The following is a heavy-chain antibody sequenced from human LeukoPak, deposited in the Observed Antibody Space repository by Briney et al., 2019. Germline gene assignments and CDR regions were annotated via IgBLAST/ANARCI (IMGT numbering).Heavy chain of an antibody. D-gene: IGHD4-17*01. Sequence: PGASLRLSCAASGFTFDDYAMHWVRQAPGKGLEWVSGISWNSGSIGYADSVKGRFTISRDNAKNSLYLQMNSLRAEDTALYYCAKDAGSQGRGGTVTTMYNWFDPWGQGTLVTVSS. CDR3: AKDAGSQGRGGTVTTMYNWFDP. CDR2: ISWNSGSI. J-gene: IGHJ5*02. V-gene: IGHV3-9*01. CDR1: GFTFDDYA.